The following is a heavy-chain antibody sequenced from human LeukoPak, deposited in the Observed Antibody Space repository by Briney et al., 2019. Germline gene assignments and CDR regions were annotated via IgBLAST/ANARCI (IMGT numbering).Heavy chain of an antibody. V-gene: IGHV3-15*01. J-gene: IGHJ4*02. CDR3: TTVPWCYDILTGYCVYDC. CDR2: IKSKTDGGTT. D-gene: IGHD3-9*01. Sequence: PGGSLRLSCAASTFTFNNAWMSWVRQAPGKGLEWVGRIKSKTDGGTTDYAAPVKGRFTISRDDSKNTLYLQMNSLKTEDTAVYYCTTVPWCYDILTGYCVYDCWGQGTLVTVSS. CDR1: TFTFNNAW.